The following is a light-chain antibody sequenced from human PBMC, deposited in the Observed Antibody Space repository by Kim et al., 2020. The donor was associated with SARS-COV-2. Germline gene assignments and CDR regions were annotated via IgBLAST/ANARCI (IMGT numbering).Light chain of an antibody. Sequence: DIQMTQSPSSLSASVGDRVTITCRASQGISHYLAWYQQKPGKVPKLLIFAASALHSGVPSRFSGSGSGTDFTLTISSLQPEDVATYYCQKYNGAPWTFGQGTKVDIK. V-gene: IGKV1-27*01. CDR2: AAS. CDR3: QKYNGAPWT. J-gene: IGKJ1*01. CDR1: QGISHY.